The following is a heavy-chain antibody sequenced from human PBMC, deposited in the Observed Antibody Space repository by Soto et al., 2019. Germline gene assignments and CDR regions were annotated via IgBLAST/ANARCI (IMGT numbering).Heavy chain of an antibody. J-gene: IGHJ4*02. Sequence: QVQLVQSGAEVKKPGASVKVSCEASGYNFDAFDIHWVRQAAGQGLEWMGWMNPRTCDTAFAQEFQDRVTMTSDTSRNTAYMEVSGLRSEDTAVYFCVRQPGGVATPGDDYWGQGTLVTVSS. CDR2: MNPRTCDT. CDR3: VRQPGGVATPGDDY. D-gene: IGHD3-10*01. CDR1: GYNFDAFD. V-gene: IGHV1-8*02.